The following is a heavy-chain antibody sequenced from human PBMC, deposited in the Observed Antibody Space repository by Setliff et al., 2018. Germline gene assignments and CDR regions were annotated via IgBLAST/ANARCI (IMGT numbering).Heavy chain of an antibody. V-gene: IGHV3-30-3*01. CDR3: ARGGGFYYYDSSDPFDY. D-gene: IGHD3-22*01. CDR1: GFTFSSYA. Sequence: GGSLRLSCAASGFTFSSYAMHWVRQAPGKGLEWVAVISYDGSNKYYADSVKVRFTISRDNSKNTLYLQMNRLRAEDTAVYYCARGGGFYYYDSSDPFDYWGQGTLVTVSS. CDR2: ISYDGSNK. J-gene: IGHJ4*02.